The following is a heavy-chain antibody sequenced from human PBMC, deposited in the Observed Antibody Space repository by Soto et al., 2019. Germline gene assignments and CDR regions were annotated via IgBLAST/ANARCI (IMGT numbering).Heavy chain of an antibody. J-gene: IGHJ4*02. CDR2: ISGSSQTI. Sequence: PWWSLRLSCAASGLIFNTYSMNWVRQAPGKGLEWVSYISGSSQTIFYADSVRGRFTISRDNANNSTYLQMVSLRDEDTAVYYCARTLSWRRGPFDSWGQGTLVTVSS. V-gene: IGHV3-48*02. CDR3: ARTLSWRRGPFDS. D-gene: IGHD2-15*01. CDR1: GLIFNTYS.